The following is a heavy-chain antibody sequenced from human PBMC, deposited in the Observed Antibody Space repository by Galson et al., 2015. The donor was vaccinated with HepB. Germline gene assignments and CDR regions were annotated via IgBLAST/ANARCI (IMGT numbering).Heavy chain of an antibody. CDR1: GFAFSSYW. Sequence: SLRLSCAASGFAFSSYWMSWVRQAPGKGLEWVANIKQDGSEKYYVDSGKGRFTISRDNAKNSLYLRMNSLRAEDTAVYYCASASGSDAFDIWGQGTMVTVSS. D-gene: IGHD1-26*01. J-gene: IGHJ3*02. CDR2: IKQDGSEK. CDR3: ASASGSDAFDI. V-gene: IGHV3-7*01.